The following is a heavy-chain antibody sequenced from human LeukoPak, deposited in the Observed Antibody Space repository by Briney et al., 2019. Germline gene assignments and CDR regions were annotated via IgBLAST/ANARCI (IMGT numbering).Heavy chain of an antibody. J-gene: IGHJ4*02. CDR1: GFTFSDYE. D-gene: IGHD4-23*01. V-gene: IGHV3-48*03. Sequence: GGSLRLSCAASGFTFSDYEMNWVRQAPGKGLERVSYISSSASIIYYSDSVKGRFTISRDNAKNSLYLQMNSLRAEDTAVYYCARDYGGSSPFDYWGQGTLVTVSS. CDR2: ISSSASII. CDR3: ARDYGGSSPFDY.